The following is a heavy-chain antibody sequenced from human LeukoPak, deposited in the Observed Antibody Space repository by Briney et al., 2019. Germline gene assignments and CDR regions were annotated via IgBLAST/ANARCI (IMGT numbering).Heavy chain of an antibody. CDR3: ARHPGGILGVRFDY. V-gene: IGHV4-4*07. D-gene: IGHD3-16*01. J-gene: IGHJ4*02. CDR2: IYTSGIISGNT. Sequence: PSETLSLTCSVSGGSTSSYYWSWIRQPPGKGLEWIGRIYTSGIISGNTNYNPSLKSRVTMSVDTSKNQFSLKLTSVTAADTAVYYCARHPGGILGVRFDYWGQGTLVTVSS. CDR1: GGSTSSYY.